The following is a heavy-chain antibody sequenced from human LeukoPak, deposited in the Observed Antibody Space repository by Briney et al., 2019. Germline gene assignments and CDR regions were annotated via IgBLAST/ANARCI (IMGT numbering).Heavy chain of an antibody. Sequence: SETLSLTCTVSGGSISSGSYYWSWIRQPAGKGLEWIGRIYTSGSTNYNPSLKSRVTISVDTSKNQFSLKLSSVTAADTAVYYCARDLGVWFGEFPNYYMDVWGKGTTVTISS. CDR1: GGSISSGSYY. D-gene: IGHD3-10*01. CDR3: ARDLGVWFGEFPNYYMDV. J-gene: IGHJ6*03. V-gene: IGHV4-61*02. CDR2: IYTSGST.